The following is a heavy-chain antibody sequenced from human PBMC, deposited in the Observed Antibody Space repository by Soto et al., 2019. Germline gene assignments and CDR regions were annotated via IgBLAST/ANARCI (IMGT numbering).Heavy chain of an antibody. CDR1: GFTFSSYA. CDR2: ISYDGSNK. V-gene: IGHV3-30-3*01. CDR3: ARGGGYWQLVPRTIDY. J-gene: IGHJ4*02. Sequence: QVQLVESGGGMVQPGRSLRLSCAASGFTFSSYAMHWVRQAPGKGLEWVAVISYDGSNKYYADSVKGRFTISRDNSKNTLYLQMNSLRAEDTAVYYCARGGGYWQLVPRTIDYWGQGTLVTVSS. D-gene: IGHD6-13*01.